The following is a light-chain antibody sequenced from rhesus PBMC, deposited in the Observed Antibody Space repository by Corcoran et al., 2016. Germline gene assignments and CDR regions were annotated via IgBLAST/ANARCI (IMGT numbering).Light chain of an antibody. Sequence: DIQMTQSPSSLSASVGDRVTLTCRSSENVNKYLNWYQQKPGKAPKLLLNKASTLQSGVPSRFSGGGYGTDYTFTISSLQSEDVATYYWQQSYGTPRTFGQGTKVEIK. CDR2: KAS. J-gene: IGKJ1*01. CDR1: ENVNKY. V-gene: IGKV1-74*01. CDR3: QQSYGTPRT.